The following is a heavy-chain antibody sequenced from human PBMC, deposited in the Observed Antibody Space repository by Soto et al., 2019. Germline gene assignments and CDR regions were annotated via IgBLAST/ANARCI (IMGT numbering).Heavy chain of an antibody. D-gene: IGHD3-10*01. J-gene: IGHJ4*02. Sequence: ASVKVSCKASGYTFTSYGISWVRQAPGQGLEWMGWISAYSGNTNYAQKLQGRVTMTTDTSTSTAYMELRSLRSDDTAVYYCARFAYYYGSGSSNFDYWGQGTLVTVSS. CDR2: ISAYSGNT. V-gene: IGHV1-18*04. CDR1: GYTFTSYG. CDR3: ARFAYYYGSGSSNFDY.